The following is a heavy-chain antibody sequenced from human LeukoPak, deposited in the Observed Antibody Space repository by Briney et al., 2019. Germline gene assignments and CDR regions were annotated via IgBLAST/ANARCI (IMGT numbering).Heavy chain of an antibody. CDR1: GFTFSNYD. D-gene: IGHD1-26*01. V-gene: IGHV3-21*01. Sequence: GGSLRLSCAASGFTFSNYDMSWVRQAPGKGLEWVSSISTTSDYIYYAGSVKGRFTVSRDNAKNSLFLQMNSLRAEDTAVYYCARGVGATIRTSNFDYWGQGTQVTASS. J-gene: IGHJ4*02. CDR3: ARGVGATIRTSNFDY. CDR2: ISTTSDYI.